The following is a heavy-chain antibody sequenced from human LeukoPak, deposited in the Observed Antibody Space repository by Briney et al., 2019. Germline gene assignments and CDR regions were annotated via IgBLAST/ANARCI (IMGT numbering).Heavy chain of an antibody. D-gene: IGHD3-16*01. CDR3: ARERGLREYYFDY. Sequence: SVKVSCKASGGTFSSYAISWVRQALGQGLEWMGRIIPIFGTANYAQKFQGRVTITTDESTSTAYMELSSLRSEDTAVYYCARERGLREYYFDYWGQGTLVTVSS. CDR2: IIPIFGTA. CDR1: GGTFSSYA. J-gene: IGHJ4*02. V-gene: IGHV1-69*05.